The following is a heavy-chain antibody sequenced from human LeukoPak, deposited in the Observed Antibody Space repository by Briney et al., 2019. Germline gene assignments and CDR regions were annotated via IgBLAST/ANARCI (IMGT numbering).Heavy chain of an antibody. Sequence: ASVKVSCKASGYDFRGYSISWVRQAPGQGLEWMGWINPNSGGTNYAQKFQGRVTMTRDTSISTAYMELSRLRSDDTAIYYCARGSIATIFGVINWFDPWGQGTLVTVSS. CDR3: ARGSIATIFGVINWFDP. V-gene: IGHV1-2*02. J-gene: IGHJ5*02. CDR1: GYDFRGYS. CDR2: INPNSGGT. D-gene: IGHD3-3*01.